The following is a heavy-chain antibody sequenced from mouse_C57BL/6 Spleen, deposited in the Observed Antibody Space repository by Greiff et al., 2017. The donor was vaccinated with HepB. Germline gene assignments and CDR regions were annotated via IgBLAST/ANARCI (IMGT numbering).Heavy chain of an antibody. CDR1: GYSITSGYY. V-gene: IGHV3-6*01. CDR3: AREAGYSNFYYFDY. CDR2: ISYDGSN. D-gene: IGHD2-5*01. J-gene: IGHJ2*01. Sequence: EVQRVESGPGLVKPSQSLSLTCSVTGYSITSGYYWNWIRQFPGNKLEWMGYISYDGSNNYNPSLKNRISITRDTSKNQFFLKLNSVTTEDTATYYCAREAGYSNFYYFDYWGQGTTLTVSS.